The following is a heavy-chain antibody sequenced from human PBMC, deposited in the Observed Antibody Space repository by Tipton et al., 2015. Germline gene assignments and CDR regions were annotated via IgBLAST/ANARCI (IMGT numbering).Heavy chain of an antibody. D-gene: IGHD3-22*01. J-gene: IGHJ4*02. CDR2: IYPGDSES. CDR1: EDIFRSYW. Sequence: QLVQSGAVVKKPGESLKISCKGSEDIFRSYWIGWVRQMPGKGLEWMGIIYPGDSESRYSPSFQGQVTFSADKSISTAYLQWSSLKASDTAMYYCARWEAYDSSGYFLYWGQGTLVTVSS. CDR3: ARWEAYDSSGYFLY. V-gene: IGHV5-51*01.